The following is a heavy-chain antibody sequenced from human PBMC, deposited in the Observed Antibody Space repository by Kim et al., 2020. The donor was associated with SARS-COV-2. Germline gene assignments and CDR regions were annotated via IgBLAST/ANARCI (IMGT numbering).Heavy chain of an antibody. Sequence: SETLSLTCSVSGGSISFYYWSWIRQPPGKGLEWIGYMSFTGTASYSPSLKGRVTMSVDTSHNHFPLSLSSLTAADTAVYYCARHLGGQYLYGLDVWGQGTTVTVSS. V-gene: IGHV4-59*08. D-gene: IGHD3-16*01. CDR2: MSFTGTA. J-gene: IGHJ6*02. CDR1: GGSISFYY. CDR3: ARHLGGQYLYGLDV.